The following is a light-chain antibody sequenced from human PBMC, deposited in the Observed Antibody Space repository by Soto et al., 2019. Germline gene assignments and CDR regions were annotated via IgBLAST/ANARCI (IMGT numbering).Light chain of an antibody. J-gene: IGLJ2*01. CDR2: DVS. CDR3: SSYTSSSTRV. CDR1: SSDVGGYNY. Sequence: QSALTQPASVSGSPGQSITISCTGTSSDVGGYNYVSWYQQHPGKAPKLMIYDVSNRPLGVSNRFSGSKSGNTASLTISGLQAEDEADYYCSSYTSSSTRVFVGGTKLTVL. V-gene: IGLV2-14*01.